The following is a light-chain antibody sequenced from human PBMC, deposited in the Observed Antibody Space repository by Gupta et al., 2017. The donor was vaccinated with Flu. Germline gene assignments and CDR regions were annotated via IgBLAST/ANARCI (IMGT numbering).Light chain of an antibody. CDR2: GAS. V-gene: IGKV3-20*01. CDR1: QSVTSSY. Sequence: EIVLTQSPGTLSLSPGERATLSCRASQSVTSSYLAWYQQKPGQAPRLLIYGASTRATGIPDRFSGSGSGTDFTLTISRLEPEDFAVYYCQHDNSFAITFGGGTTVEIK. J-gene: IGKJ4*01. CDR3: QHDNSFAIT.